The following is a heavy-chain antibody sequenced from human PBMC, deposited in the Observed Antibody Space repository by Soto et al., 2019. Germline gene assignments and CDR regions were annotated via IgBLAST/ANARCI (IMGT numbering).Heavy chain of an antibody. J-gene: IGHJ5*02. Sequence: PSETLSLTCSVSGAALNSGNYYWSWIRQVPGKGLEWIGHIYVTGAVDYTPSLRDRITISQATSEWQFSLNPRLVTAADTAFYSCARLRNTTNNNKWFDPWGQGTLVTVSS. V-gene: IGHV4-31*03. D-gene: IGHD1-26*01. CDR3: ARLRNTTNNNKWFDP. CDR1: GAALNSGNYY. CDR2: IYVTGAV.